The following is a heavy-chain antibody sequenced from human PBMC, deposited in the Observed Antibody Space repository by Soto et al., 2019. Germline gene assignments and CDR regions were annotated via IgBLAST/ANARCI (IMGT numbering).Heavy chain of an antibody. CDR2: ISTYNSNT. J-gene: IGHJ6*02. D-gene: IGHD2-15*01. CDR1: GYTFARYG. Sequence: QVQLVQSGAEVMKPEASVKVSCKASGYTFARYGISWVRQAPGQGLEWMGWISTYNSNTNYARKFQGRVSLTTDTPTNTAYMELRSLTPGDTALYYCAREGFCSSGSCALYSHDYFGMDVWGQGTTVTVSS. CDR3: AREGFCSSGSCALYSHDYFGMDV. V-gene: IGHV1-18*01.